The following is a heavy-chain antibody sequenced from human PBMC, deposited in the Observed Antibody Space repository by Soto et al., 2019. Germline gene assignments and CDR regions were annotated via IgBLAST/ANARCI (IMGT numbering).Heavy chain of an antibody. CDR2: ISYDGSNK. J-gene: IGHJ4*02. Sequence: QVQLVDSGGGVVQPGRSLRLSCEASGFTFSSYGMHWVRQAPGKGLEWVAVISYDGSNKYYADSVKGRFTISRDNSKNTLYLQMNSLRAEDPAVYYCARSPYSVSYLAYFEHWGQGTLVTVSS. D-gene: IGHD1-26*01. V-gene: IGHV3-30*03. CDR1: GFTFSSYG. CDR3: ARSPYSVSYLAYFEH.